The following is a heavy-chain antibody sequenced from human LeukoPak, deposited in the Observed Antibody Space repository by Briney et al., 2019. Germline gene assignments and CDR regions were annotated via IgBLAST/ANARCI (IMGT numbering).Heavy chain of an antibody. CDR1: GFTFSSYF. D-gene: IGHD2-21*02. Sequence: GGSLRLSCAASGFTFSSYFMNWVRQAPGKGLEWVSSISSTSSYIYYADSVKGRFTISRDNAKNSLYLQMNSLRAEDTAAYYCARGLCGGDCYSDWGQGTLVTVSS. CDR3: ARGLCGGDCYSD. V-gene: IGHV3-21*01. CDR2: ISSTSSYI. J-gene: IGHJ4*02.